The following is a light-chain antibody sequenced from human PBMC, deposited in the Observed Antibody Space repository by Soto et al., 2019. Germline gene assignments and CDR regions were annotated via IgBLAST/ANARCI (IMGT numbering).Light chain of an antibody. CDR1: QSVRSN. V-gene: IGKV3-15*01. Sequence: EIVMTQSPATLSVSPGERATLSCRASQSVRSNLAWYQQKAGQAPRVLIYGASTRATGIPARFSGSGSGTDLTLTISSLQSEDFAVYYCQQYNNWPRTFGQGTKVEIK. CDR2: GAS. J-gene: IGKJ1*01. CDR3: QQYNNWPRT.